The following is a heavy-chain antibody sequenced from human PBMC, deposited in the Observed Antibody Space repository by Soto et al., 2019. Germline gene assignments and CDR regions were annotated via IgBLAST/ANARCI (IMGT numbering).Heavy chain of an antibody. V-gene: IGHV3-15*07. Sequence: EVQLVESGGGLVKPGGSLRLSCAASGFTFSNAWMNWVRQAPGKGLEWVGRIKSKTDGGTTDYAAPVKGRFTISRDDSKNTLYLQMNSLKTADTAVYYCTARAQNLPPPSNYDYWGQGTLVTVSS. CDR2: IKSKTDGGTT. J-gene: IGHJ4*02. D-gene: IGHD4-4*01. CDR1: GFTFSNAW. CDR3: TARAQNLPPPSNYDY.